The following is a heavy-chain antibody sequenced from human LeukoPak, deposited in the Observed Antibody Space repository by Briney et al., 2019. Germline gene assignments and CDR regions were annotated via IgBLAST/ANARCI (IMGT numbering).Heavy chain of an antibody. CDR2: ISSSSSTI. CDR1: GFTFSDYY. V-gene: IGHV3-11*04. J-gene: IGHJ3*02. Sequence: GGSLRLSCAASGFTFSDYYMSWIRQAPGKGLEWVSYISSSSSTIYYADSVKGRFTISRDNAKNSLYLQMNSLRAEDTAVYYCARDAGYSSSWAHDAFDIWGQGTMVTVSS. D-gene: IGHD6-13*01. CDR3: ARDAGYSSSWAHDAFDI.